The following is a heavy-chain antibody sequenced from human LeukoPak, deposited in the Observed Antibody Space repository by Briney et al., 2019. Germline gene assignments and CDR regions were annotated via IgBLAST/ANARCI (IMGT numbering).Heavy chain of an antibody. D-gene: IGHD2/OR15-2a*01. J-gene: IGHJ4*02. CDR2: IWFDKNQ. V-gene: IGHV3-33*01. CDR1: GLILNDYG. Sequence: GRSLRLSCAAPGLILNDYGMHWVRQAPGKGLEWVADIWFDKNQHFADSVKGRLTISRDNSKNTLYLQMNSLRAEDTAVYYCAREGPRGNSQFDYWGQGTLVTVSS. CDR3: AREGPRGNSQFDY.